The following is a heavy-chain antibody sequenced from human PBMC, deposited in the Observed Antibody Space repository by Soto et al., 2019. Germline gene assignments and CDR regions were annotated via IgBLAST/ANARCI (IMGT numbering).Heavy chain of an antibody. J-gene: IGHJ3*02. CDR1: GFTFSRYW. V-gene: IGHV3-7*01. D-gene: IGHD5-18*01. Sequence: GGSLRLSCAASGFTFSRYWMNWVRQAPGKGLEWVANIKQDGTEKNYVDSVKGRFTISRDNARNSLYLQMDSLRAEDTAVYFCARGDTPMITGMDSFDIWGQGIMVT. CDR3: ARGDTPMITGMDSFDI. CDR2: IKQDGTEK.